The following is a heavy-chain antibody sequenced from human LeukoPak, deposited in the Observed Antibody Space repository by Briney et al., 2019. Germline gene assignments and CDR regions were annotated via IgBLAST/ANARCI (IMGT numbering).Heavy chain of an antibody. CDR3: AKGIRGYSGYGYYYYMDV. CDR1: GYTFTSYY. V-gene: IGHV1-2*02. Sequence: ASVKVSCKASGYTFTSYYMHWVRQAPGQGLEWMGWINPNSGGTNYAQKFQGRVTMTRDTSISTAYMELSRLRSDDTAVYYCAKGIRGYSGYGYYYYMDVWGKGTTVTVSS. D-gene: IGHD5-12*01. J-gene: IGHJ6*03. CDR2: INPNSGGT.